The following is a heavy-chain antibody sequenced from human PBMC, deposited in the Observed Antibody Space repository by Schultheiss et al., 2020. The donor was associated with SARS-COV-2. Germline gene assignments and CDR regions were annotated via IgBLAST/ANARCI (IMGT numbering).Heavy chain of an antibody. Sequence: SQTLSLTCTVSGGSISSYYWSWIRQPPGKGLEWIGYIYYSGSTNYNPSLKSRVTISVDTSKNQFSLKLSSVTAADTAVYYCVRTYCSSTSCLYGYYYYYMDVWGKGTTVTVSS. J-gene: IGHJ6*03. V-gene: IGHV4-59*08. CDR1: GGSISSYY. D-gene: IGHD2-2*01. CDR2: IYYSGST. CDR3: VRTYCSSTSCLYGYYYYYMDV.